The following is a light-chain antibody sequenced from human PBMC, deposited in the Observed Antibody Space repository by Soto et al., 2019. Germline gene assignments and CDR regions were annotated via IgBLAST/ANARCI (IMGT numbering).Light chain of an antibody. Sequence: QSVLTQPASVSGSPGQSITISCTGTSTDVGGYNYVSWYQQHPGKAPKLMISDVSNRPSGVSIRFSGSKPGNTASLTISGLQAEDEADYYCNSYSSSTTLYLFGTGTRSPS. V-gene: IGLV2-14*01. CDR2: DVS. J-gene: IGLJ1*01. CDR3: NSYSSSTTLYL. CDR1: STDVGGYNY.